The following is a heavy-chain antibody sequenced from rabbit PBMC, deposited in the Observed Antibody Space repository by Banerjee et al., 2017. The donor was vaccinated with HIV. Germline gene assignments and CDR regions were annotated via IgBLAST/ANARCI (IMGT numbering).Heavy chain of an antibody. Sequence: QEQLEESGGDLVKPEGSLTLTCTASGFSFSNKYVMCWVRQAPGKGLEWIACINTNSGTTLYATWPTGRFTISKTSWTTVTLQMPSLTAADTATYFCPRDLSGVTRWNSTFWGPAPLVTVS. J-gene: IGHJ4*01. V-gene: IGHV1S45*01. CDR1: GFSFSNKYV. CDR3: PRDLSGVTRWNSTF. D-gene: IGHD4-1*01. CDR2: INTNSGTT.